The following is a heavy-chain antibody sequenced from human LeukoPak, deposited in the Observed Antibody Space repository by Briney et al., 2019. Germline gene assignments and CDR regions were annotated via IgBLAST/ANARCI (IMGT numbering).Heavy chain of an antibody. CDR2: LHSNGGRT. J-gene: IGHJ4*02. Sequence: GALRLSCAASGFTFSDYAMNWVRQTPGKGLEWVSGLHSNGGRTYYADSVKGRFTISRDNSKNTLYLQMNSLRAEDTAVYYCAKDFRRGDGYWEIDYWGQGTLVTVSS. D-gene: IGHD5-24*01. CDR1: GFTFSDYA. V-gene: IGHV3-23*01. CDR3: AKDFRRGDGYWEIDY.